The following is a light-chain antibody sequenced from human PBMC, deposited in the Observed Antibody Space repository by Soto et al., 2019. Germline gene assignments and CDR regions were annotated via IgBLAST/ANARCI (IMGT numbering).Light chain of an antibody. V-gene: IGKV1-9*01. Sequence: DIQLTQSPSFLSASVGDRVTITCRASQGISSYLAWYQQKPGKAPKLLIYAASTLQSGVPSRFSGSGSGTDFTLTISSLHPEDFATYYCQQPPWTFGQGTKVEIK. CDR2: AAS. CDR1: QGISSY. J-gene: IGKJ1*01. CDR3: QQPPWT.